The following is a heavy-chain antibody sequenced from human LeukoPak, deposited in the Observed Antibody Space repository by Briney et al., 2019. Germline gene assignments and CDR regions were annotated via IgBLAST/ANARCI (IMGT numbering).Heavy chain of an antibody. CDR3: ARDGVASGYSSSWYAGYYFDY. V-gene: IGHV6-1*01. CDR1: GDSVSSNSAA. J-gene: IGHJ4*02. D-gene: IGHD6-13*01. Sequence: SQTLSLTCAISGDSVSSNSAAWNWIRQSPSRGLEWLGRTYYRSKWYNDYAVSVKSRITINPDTSKNQFSLQLNSVSPEDTAVYYCARDGVASGYSSSWYAGYYFDYRGQGTLVTVSS. CDR2: TYYRSKWYN.